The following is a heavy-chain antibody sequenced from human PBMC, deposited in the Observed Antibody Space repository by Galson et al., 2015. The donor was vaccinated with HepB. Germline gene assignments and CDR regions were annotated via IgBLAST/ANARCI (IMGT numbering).Heavy chain of an antibody. D-gene: IGHD4-23*01. CDR2: ISSSGSTK. J-gene: IGHJ1*01. CDR3: AREFRGMDYGGKKGH. Sequence: SLRLSCAASGFTFSSYEMNWVRQAPGKGLEWVSYISSSGSTKYYADSVKGRFTISRDNAKNSVYLQMNSLRDEDTAVYYCAREFRGMDYGGKKGHWGQGTLVTVSS. V-gene: IGHV3-48*03. CDR1: GFTFSSYE.